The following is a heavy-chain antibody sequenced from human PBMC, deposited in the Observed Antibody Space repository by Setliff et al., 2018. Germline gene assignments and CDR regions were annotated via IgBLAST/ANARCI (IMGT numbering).Heavy chain of an antibody. Sequence: GESLKISCRASGYNFASYWIGWVRQMPGKGLEWMGIIYPGDSDTRYSPSFQGQVTISADKSISTAYLQWSSLKASDTAMYYCARQAIFGSDAFDIWGQGTMVTVSS. D-gene: IGHD3-3*01. CDR3: ARQAIFGSDAFDI. J-gene: IGHJ3*02. CDR1: GYNFASYW. V-gene: IGHV5-51*01. CDR2: IYPGDSDT.